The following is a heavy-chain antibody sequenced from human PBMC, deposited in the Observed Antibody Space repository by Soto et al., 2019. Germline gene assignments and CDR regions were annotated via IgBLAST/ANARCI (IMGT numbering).Heavy chain of an antibody. V-gene: IGHV3-30-3*01. J-gene: IGHJ4*02. CDR2: ISYDGSNK. CDR3: AREAGPYGGNSGYFDY. Sequence: QVQLVESGGGVVQPGRSLRLSCAASGFTFSSYAMHWVRQAPCKGLEWVAVISYDGSNKYYADSVKGRFTISRDNSKNTLYLQMNSLRAEDTAVYYCAREAGPYGGNSGYFDYWGQGTLVTVSS. CDR1: GFTFSSYA. D-gene: IGHD4-17*01.